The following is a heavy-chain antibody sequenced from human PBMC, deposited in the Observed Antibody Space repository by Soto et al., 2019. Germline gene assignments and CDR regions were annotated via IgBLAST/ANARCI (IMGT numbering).Heavy chain of an antibody. V-gene: IGHV3-30*18. J-gene: IGHJ5*02. Sequence: HPGGSLRLSCAASGFTFSSYGMHWVRQAPGKGLEWVAVISYDGSNKYYADSVKGRLTISRDNSKNTLYLQMNSLRAEDTAVYYCAKPGRPTNPYNSGSYSAFQSWFDPWGQGTLVTV. CDR2: ISYDGSNK. D-gene: IGHD3-10*01. CDR1: GFTFSSYG. CDR3: AKPGRPTNPYNSGSYSAFQSWFDP.